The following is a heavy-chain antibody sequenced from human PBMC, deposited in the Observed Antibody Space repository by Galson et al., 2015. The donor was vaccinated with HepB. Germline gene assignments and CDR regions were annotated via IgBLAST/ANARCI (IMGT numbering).Heavy chain of an antibody. CDR1: GFTFSSYE. J-gene: IGHJ3*02. Sequence: SLRLSCAASGFTFSSYEMNWVRQAPGKGLEWVSYISSSGSTIYYADSVKGRFTISRDNAKNSLYLQMNSLRAEDTAVYYCARGHGAYDSSGYYFPDAFDIWGQGTMVTVSS. CDR2: ISSSGSTI. D-gene: IGHD3-22*01. V-gene: IGHV3-48*03. CDR3: ARGHGAYDSSGYYFPDAFDI.